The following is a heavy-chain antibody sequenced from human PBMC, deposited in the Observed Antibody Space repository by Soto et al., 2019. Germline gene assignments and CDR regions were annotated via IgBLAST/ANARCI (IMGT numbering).Heavy chain of an antibody. CDR1: GGSISSGGYD. CDR2: IYYSGST. Sequence: SETLSLTCTVSGGSISSGGYDWSWIRQHPXKGLEWIGYIYYSGSTYYNPSLKSRVTISVDTSKNQFSLKLSSVTAADTAVYYCARAPRIAAAGTKNWFDPWGQGTLVTVSS. V-gene: IGHV4-31*03. J-gene: IGHJ5*02. CDR3: ARAPRIAAAGTKNWFDP. D-gene: IGHD6-13*01.